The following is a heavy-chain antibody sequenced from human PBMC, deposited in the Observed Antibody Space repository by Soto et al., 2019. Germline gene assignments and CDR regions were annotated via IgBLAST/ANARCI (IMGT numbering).Heavy chain of an antibody. J-gene: IGHJ4*02. CDR1: GFTVSSNY. CDR3: ARGPRYYDFWSGYLSW. Sequence: PGGSLRLSCAASGFTVSSNYMSWVRQAPGKGLEWVSVIYSGGSTYYADSVKGRFTISRDNSKNTLYLQMNSLRAEDTAVYYCARGPRYYDFWSGYLSWWGQGTLVTVSS. V-gene: IGHV3-66*01. D-gene: IGHD3-3*01. CDR2: IYSGGST.